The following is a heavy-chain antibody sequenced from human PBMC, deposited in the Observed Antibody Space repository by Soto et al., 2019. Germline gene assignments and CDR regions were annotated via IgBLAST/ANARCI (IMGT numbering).Heavy chain of an antibody. CDR2: IYSGGST. D-gene: IGHD5-12*01. J-gene: IGHJ4*02. V-gene: IGHV3-53*04. CDR3: ARGGYSGYVLEY. CDR1: GFTVSSNY. Sequence: EVQLVESGGGLVQPGGSLRLSCAASGFTVSSNYMSWVRQAPGKGLEWVSVIYSGGSTYYADSVKGRFTISRHNSQNTLYLQMTSLRAEDTAVYYCARGGYSGYVLEYWGQGTLVTVSS.